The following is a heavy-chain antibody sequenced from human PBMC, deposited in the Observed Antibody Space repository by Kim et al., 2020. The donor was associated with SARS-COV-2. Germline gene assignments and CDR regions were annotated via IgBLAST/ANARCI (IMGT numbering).Heavy chain of an antibody. CDR1: GFTFSSYW. V-gene: IGHV3-7*01. CDR2: IKQDGSEK. J-gene: IGHJ3*02. Sequence: GGSLRLSCAASGFTFSSYWMSWVRQAPGKGLEWVANIKQDGSEKYYVDSVKGRFTISRDNAKNSLYLQMNSLRAEDTAVYYCARGGLWGGDDAFDIWGQGTMVTVSS. D-gene: IGHD7-27*01. CDR3: ARGGLWGGDDAFDI.